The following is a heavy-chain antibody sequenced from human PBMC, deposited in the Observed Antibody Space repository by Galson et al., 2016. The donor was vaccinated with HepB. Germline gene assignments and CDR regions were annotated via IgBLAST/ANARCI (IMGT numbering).Heavy chain of an antibody. CDR1: GFTFSSYG. J-gene: IGHJ6*04. CDR3: ARDKVSSSWYVPRIYYYYYGMDV. V-gene: IGHV3-33*01. CDR2: IWYDGSNK. Sequence: SLRLSCAASGFTFSSYGMHWVRQAPGKGLEWVAVIWYDGSNKYYADSVKGRFTISRDNSKNTLYLQMNSLRAEDTAVYYCARDKVSSSWYVPRIYYYYYGMDVWGKGTTVTVSS. D-gene: IGHD6-13*01.